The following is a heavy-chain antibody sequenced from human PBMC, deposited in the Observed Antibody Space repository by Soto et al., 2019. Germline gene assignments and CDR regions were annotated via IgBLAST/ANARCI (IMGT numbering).Heavy chain of an antibody. D-gene: IGHD2-2*01. V-gene: IGHV3-23*01. CDR3: ATRYCPPTSCVRELDY. Sequence: GVSLSLSWAAAGVTFADYGGTWVSKTPGKGLEWVSTISGSGGDTYYADSMKGRFTISRDNSKNTLYLQMNSLRAEDTAVYYFATRYCPPTSCVRELDYWGQATLVTVSS. CDR2: ISGSGGDT. CDR1: GVTFADYG. J-gene: IGHJ4*02.